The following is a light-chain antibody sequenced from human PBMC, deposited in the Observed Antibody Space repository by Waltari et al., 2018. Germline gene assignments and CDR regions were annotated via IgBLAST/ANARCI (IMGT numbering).Light chain of an antibody. Sequence: QSALTQPPSASESPGHSVTISCTGTSSDVGGYDYVSWYQHHPGKAPKLMIYNVTKRPSGVPGGFSGSKSGNTASLTVSGLQAEDGADYYCSSYAGTKIPFVFGTETKVTVL. CDR3: SSYAGTKIPFV. J-gene: IGLJ1*01. CDR1: SSDVGGYDY. V-gene: IGLV2-8*01. CDR2: NVT.